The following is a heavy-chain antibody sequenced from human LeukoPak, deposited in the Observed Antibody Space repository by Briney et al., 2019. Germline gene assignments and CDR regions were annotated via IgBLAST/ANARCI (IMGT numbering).Heavy chain of an antibody. CDR3: ARDAYSSSEVDWFDP. D-gene: IGHD6-13*01. J-gene: IGHJ5*02. CDR1: GGSISSSNW. CDR2: IYHSGST. V-gene: IGHV4-4*02. Sequence: SGTLSLTCAVSGGSISSSNWWSWVRQPPGKGLEWIGEIYHSGSTNYNPSLKSRVTISVDKSKNQFSLKLSSVTAADMAVYYCARDAYSSSEVDWFDPWGQGTLVTVSS.